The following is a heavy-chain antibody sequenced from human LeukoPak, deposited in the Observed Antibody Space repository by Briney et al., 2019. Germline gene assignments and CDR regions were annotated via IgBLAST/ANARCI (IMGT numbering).Heavy chain of an antibody. V-gene: IGHV3-64*01. CDR2: ISRNGGST. D-gene: IGHD5-24*01. CDR3: GRSESGRWLLLAY. CDR1: GLAFNNYA. J-gene: IGHJ4*02. Sequence: GGSLRLSCAASGLAFNNYAMHWVRQAPGKGLEYVSAISRNGGSTYYANCVKGRYTVSRDNYKNALSIQMGSMRAEDRVVYYCGRSESGRWLLLAYWREGTVVRVSS.